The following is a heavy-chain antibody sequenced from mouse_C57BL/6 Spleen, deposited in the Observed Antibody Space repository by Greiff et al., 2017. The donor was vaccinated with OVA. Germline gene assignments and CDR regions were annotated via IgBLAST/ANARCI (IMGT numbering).Heavy chain of an antibody. CDR1: GYTFTEYT. V-gene: IGHV1-62-2*01. J-gene: IGHJ1*03. D-gene: IGHD1-1*01. CDR2: FYPGSGSI. CDR3: ARHEGPHYYCSSDGYFDV. Sequence: QVQLQQSGAELVKPGASVKLSCKASGYTFTEYTIHWVKQRSGQGLEWIGWFYPGSGSIKYNEKFKDKATLTSDKSSSTVYMELSRLTSEDSAVYFCARHEGPHYYCSSDGYFDVWGTGTTVTVSS.